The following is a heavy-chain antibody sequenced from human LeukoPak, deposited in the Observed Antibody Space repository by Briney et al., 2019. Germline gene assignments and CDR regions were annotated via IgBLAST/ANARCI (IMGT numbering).Heavy chain of an antibody. V-gene: IGHV4-61*02. D-gene: IGHD3-22*01. J-gene: IGHJ4*02. CDR1: GGSISSGSYY. CDR2: IYTSGST. CDR3: ARGTLPNYYDSSGYYYVKRCYFDY. Sequence: ASETLSLTCTVSGGSISSGSYYWSWIRQPAGKGLEWIGRIYTSGSTNYNPSLKSRVTISVDTSKNQFSLKLSSVTAADTAVYYCARGTLPNYYDSSGYYYVKRCYFDYWGQGTLVTVSS.